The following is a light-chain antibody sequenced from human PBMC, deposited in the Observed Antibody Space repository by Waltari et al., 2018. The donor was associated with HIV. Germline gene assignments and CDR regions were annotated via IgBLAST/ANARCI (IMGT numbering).Light chain of an antibody. V-gene: IGLV1-44*01. J-gene: IGLJ2*01. CDR2: SKN. Sequence: QSVLTQPPSSSGTPGQRVTISCSGLSSIIGHNAASWYQQFPVTPPKLLIYSKNQRPSGVPDRFSVSNSGTSASLAISGLQSEDEANYYCETLDDNLIGPIFGGGTKLTVL. CDR1: SSIIGHNA. CDR3: ETLDDNLIGPI.